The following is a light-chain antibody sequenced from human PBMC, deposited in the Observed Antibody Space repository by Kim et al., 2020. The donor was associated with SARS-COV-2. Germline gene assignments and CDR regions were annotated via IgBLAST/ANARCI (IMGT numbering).Light chain of an antibody. CDR2: WAS. Sequence: DIVMTQSPDSLAVSLGERATINCRSSQSVLHSSYSNNYLAWYQQKPGQPPKLLIYWASTRESGVPDRFSGSGSGSDFTLTISSLQAEDVAVYYCQQYYSTPYTFGQGTKLEI. J-gene: IGKJ2*01. CDR3: QQYYSTPYT. CDR1: QSVLHSSYSNNY. V-gene: IGKV4-1*01.